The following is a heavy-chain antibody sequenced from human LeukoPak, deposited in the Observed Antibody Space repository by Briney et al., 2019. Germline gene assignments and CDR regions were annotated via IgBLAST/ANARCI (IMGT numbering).Heavy chain of an antibody. J-gene: IGHJ4*02. CDR1: GFTFRSYA. V-gene: IGHV3-23*01. Sequence: GGSLRLSCAASGFTFRSYATSWVRQAPGKGLEWGSAISGSGGSTYYADSVKGRFTISRDNSKNTLYLQMNSLRAEDTAVYYCAKDGVYDFWSGYYLDYWGQGTLVTVSS. CDR3: AKDGVYDFWSGYYLDY. CDR2: ISGSGGST. D-gene: IGHD3-3*01.